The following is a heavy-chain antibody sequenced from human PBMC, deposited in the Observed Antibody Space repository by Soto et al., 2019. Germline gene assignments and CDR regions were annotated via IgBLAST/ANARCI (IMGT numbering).Heavy chain of an antibody. D-gene: IGHD3-9*01. CDR2: INTDGSTT. J-gene: IGHJ6*03. Sequence: PGGSLRLSCAASGFTFSNYWMHWVRQAPGKGLVWVSRINTDGSTTTYADSVKGRFTISRDNAKNTLYLQMNTLRAEDTAVYYCARGRAVFYGYMDVWGKGTTVTVSS. CDR1: GFTFSNYW. CDR3: ARGRAVFYGYMDV. V-gene: IGHV3-74*01.